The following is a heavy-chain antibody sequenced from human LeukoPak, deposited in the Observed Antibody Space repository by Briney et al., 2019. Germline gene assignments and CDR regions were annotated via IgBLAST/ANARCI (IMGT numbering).Heavy chain of an antibody. CDR1: GGSLSSGGYY. Sequence: SETLSLTCTVSGGSLSSGGYYWSWVRQHPGRGLEWLGYIYYSGSTYYNPSLKSRVTISVDTSKNQFSLKLSSVTAADTAVYYCARGSWYEGYYFDYWGQGTLVTVSS. CDR3: ARGSWYEGYYFDY. CDR2: IYYSGST. J-gene: IGHJ4*02. V-gene: IGHV4-31*03. D-gene: IGHD6-13*01.